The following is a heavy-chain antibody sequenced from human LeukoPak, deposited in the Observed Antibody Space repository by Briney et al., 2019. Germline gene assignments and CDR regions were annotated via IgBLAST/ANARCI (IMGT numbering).Heavy chain of an antibody. J-gene: IGHJ4*02. CDR2: IYYSGTT. V-gene: IGHV4-31*03. CDR3: AREFLGFCGGGTCPYYFDY. D-gene: IGHD2-15*01. Sequence: SETLSLTCTVSGGSISSGGYYWSWIRQHPGKGLEWIGYIYYSGTTYYNPSLKSRVTMSIDTSKNQFSLKLSSVTAADTAVYYCAREFLGFCGGGTCPYYFDYWGQGTLVTVSS. CDR1: GGSISSGGYY.